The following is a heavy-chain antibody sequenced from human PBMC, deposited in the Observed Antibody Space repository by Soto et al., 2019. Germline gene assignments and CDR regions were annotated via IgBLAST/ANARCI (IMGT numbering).Heavy chain of an antibody. CDR3: ARGRDGYNYAD. CDR2: IYSGGST. Sequence: EVQLVETGGGLIQPGGSLRLSCAASGFTVSSNYMSWVRQAPGKGLEWVSVIYSGGSTYYADSLKGRFTISRDKTKNTLYLQMNSLRAEDTAVYYCARGRDGYNYADWGQGRLVTDSS. D-gene: IGHD5-18*01. CDR1: GFTVSSNY. V-gene: IGHV3-53*02. J-gene: IGHJ4*02.